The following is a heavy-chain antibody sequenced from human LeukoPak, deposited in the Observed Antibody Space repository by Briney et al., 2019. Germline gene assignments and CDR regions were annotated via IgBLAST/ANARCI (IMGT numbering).Heavy chain of an antibody. J-gene: IGHJ5*02. CDR3: ARRFLDGYNHGGPDRVNWFDP. D-gene: IGHD5-24*01. V-gene: IGHV5-51*03. Sequence: PGESLKISCKGSGYSFTTYWIGWIRQMPGKGLEWMGIIYPGDSDTRYSPFFQGQVTISVDKSINTAYLQWSSLKASDTAMYYCARRFLDGYNHGGPDRVNWFDPWGQGTLVTVSS. CDR2: IYPGDSDT. CDR1: GYSFTTYW.